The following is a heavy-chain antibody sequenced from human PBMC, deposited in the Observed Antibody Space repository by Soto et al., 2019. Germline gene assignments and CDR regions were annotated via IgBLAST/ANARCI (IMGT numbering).Heavy chain of an antibody. Sequence: QVQLVQSGAEVKKPGSSVKVSCKASGGTFSSYAISWVRQAPGQGLEWMGGIIPIFGTANHAQKFQGRVTIAAAEPTSTAYMELSSLRSEDTAVYSCARGPGGGDDHYWFDPCGQGTLVTVSS. V-gene: IGHV1-69*01. CDR1: GGTFSSYA. D-gene: IGHD1-1*01. CDR2: IIPIFGTA. CDR3: ARGPGGGDDHYWFDP. J-gene: IGHJ5*02.